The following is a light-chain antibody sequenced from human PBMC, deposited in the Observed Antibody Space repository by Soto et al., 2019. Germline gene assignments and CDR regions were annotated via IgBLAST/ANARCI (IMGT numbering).Light chain of an antibody. CDR3: TSYTSSNSYV. V-gene: IGLV2-14*03. CDR2: DVN. CDR1: SSDIGGYNY. J-gene: IGLJ1*01. Sequence: QSVLTQPASVSGSPGQSITISCAGSSSDIGGYNYVSWYQQHPGKAPKLMIYDVNNRPSGVSNRFSGSKSGNTASLTISGVQAEDEADYYCTSYTSSNSYVFGTGTKVTVL.